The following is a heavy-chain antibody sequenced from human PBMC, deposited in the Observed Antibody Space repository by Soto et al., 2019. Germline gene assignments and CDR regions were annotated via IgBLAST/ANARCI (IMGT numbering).Heavy chain of an antibody. J-gene: IGHJ3*02. CDR3: ARDVGRASKRDAFDI. Sequence: QVQLVESGGGVVQPGRSLRLSCAASGFTFSSYGMHWVRQAPGKGLEWVAVIGYDGSNKYYADSVKGRFTISRDNSKNAPYLQMNSLRAEDTAVYYCARDVGRASKRDAFDIWGQGTMVTVSS. CDR1: GFTFSSYG. D-gene: IGHD1-26*01. CDR2: IGYDGSNK. V-gene: IGHV3-33*01.